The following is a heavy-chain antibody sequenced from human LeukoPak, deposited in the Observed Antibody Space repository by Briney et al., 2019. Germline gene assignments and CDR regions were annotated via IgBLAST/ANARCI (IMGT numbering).Heavy chain of an antibody. CDR2: INTETGNP. Sequence: RVASVKVSCKASGYTFISYAMNWVRQAPGQGLEWMGWINTETGNPTYAQGFTGQFVFSVDTSVNTAYLQISSLRTEDTAVYYCARSYGDYQPLIDYWGQGTLVTVSS. CDR3: ARSYGDYQPLIDY. J-gene: IGHJ4*02. CDR1: GYTFISYA. V-gene: IGHV7-4-1*02. D-gene: IGHD4-17*01.